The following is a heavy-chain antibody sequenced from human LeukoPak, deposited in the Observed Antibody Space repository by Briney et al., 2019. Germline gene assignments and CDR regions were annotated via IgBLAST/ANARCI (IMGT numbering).Heavy chain of an antibody. J-gene: IGHJ4*02. D-gene: IGHD2-2*01. CDR2: IGPSDSYT. Sequence: GESLKISCKGSGYSFTCYLISLVRQMPGKGLEWMGRIGPSDSYTNHSPSFQGHVTISADKSISTAYLQWRSLKASDNAMYYCARHRYCSSTSCSYFDYWGQGTLVTVSS. V-gene: IGHV5-10-1*01. CDR1: GYSFTCYL. CDR3: ARHRYCSSTSCSYFDY.